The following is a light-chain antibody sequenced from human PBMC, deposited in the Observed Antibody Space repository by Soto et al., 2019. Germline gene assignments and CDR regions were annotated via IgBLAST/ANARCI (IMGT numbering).Light chain of an antibody. CDR3: ETWDSNTNWV. CDR1: SGHSSYT. CDR2: LEGSGSY. V-gene: IGLV4-60*02. Sequence: QLVLTQSSSASASLGSSVKLTCTLSSGHSSYTIAWHQQHPGKAPRYLMKLEGSGSYNKGSGVPDRFSGSSSGADRYLTISNLQFEDEADYYCETWDSNTNWVFGGGTKLTVL. J-gene: IGLJ3*02.